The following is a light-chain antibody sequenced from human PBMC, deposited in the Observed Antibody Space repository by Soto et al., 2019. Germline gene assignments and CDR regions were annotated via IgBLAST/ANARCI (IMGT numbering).Light chain of an antibody. CDR2: GNC. Sequence: QPVLTQPPSVSGAPGQRVTISCTGRSSNIGAGYDVHWYQQLPGTAPKLLLYGNCNRPSGVPDRFSGSKSGTSASLAITGLQAEYEAEDYGQSYESSRRGVFGGGTKLTVL. CDR1: SSNIGAGYD. J-gene: IGLJ2*01. CDR3: QSYESSRRGV. V-gene: IGLV1-40*01.